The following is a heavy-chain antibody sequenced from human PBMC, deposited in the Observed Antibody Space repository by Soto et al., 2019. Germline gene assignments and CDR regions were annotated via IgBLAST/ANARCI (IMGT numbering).Heavy chain of an antibody. CDR3: ARHGDSGYDSGDYFDY. D-gene: IGHD5-12*01. CDR1: GGSISSSSYY. J-gene: IGHJ4*02. V-gene: IGHV4-39*01. CDR2: IYYSGST. Sequence: SETLSLTCTVSGGSISSSSYYWGWIRQPPGKGLEWIGSIYYSGSTYYNPSLKSRVTISVDTSKNQFSLKLSSVTAADTAVYYCARHGDSGYDSGDYFDYWGQGTLVTVSS.